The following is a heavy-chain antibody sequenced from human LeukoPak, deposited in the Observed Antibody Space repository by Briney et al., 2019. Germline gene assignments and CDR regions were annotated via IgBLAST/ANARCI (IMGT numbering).Heavy chain of an antibody. D-gene: IGHD3-10*01. V-gene: IGHV4-59*02. CDR1: GGSVSDYY. Sequence: SETLSLTCTISGGSVSDYYWSWIRQSPGKGLEWIGYIYHTGSTSYSPSLKSRVTISADTSQNQFSLKLSSVTAADTAVYYCARGGGASYYYGSGSYGALYYYMDVWGKGTTVTVSS. CDR2: IYHTGST. J-gene: IGHJ6*03. CDR3: ARGGGASYYYGSGSYGALYYYMDV.